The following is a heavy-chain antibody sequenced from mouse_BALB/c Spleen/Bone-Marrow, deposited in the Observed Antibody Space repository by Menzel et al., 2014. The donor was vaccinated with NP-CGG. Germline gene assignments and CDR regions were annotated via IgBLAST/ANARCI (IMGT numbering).Heavy chain of an antibody. CDR1: GFSFSNYG. CDR3: ARHAYYDQTEVSFVY. D-gene: IGHD2-4*01. CDR2: ISGDGRYT. Sequence: DVKLVESGGGLVKSGGSLKLSCAASGFSFSNYGMSWVRQTPEKRLEWVATISGDGRYTFYSDSVRGRFTISGDNAKCNLCLQLSSLRSADTALYYCARHAYYDQTEVSFVYWGQGTLVTVSA. J-gene: IGHJ3*01. V-gene: IGHV5-9-2*01.